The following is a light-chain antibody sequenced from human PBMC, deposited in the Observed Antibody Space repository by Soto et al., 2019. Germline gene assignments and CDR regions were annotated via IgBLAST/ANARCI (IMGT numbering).Light chain of an antibody. CDR1: QSVTSN. CDR2: GAS. Sequence: EIVITQSPATLSVSPGERATLSCRASQSVTSNLAWYQQKPGQAPRLLIYGASTRANGIPARFSGSVSGTEFTLTISSLQSEDFAFYYCQQYNNWHPITFGQGTRLEIK. J-gene: IGKJ5*01. V-gene: IGKV3-15*01. CDR3: QQYNNWHPIT.